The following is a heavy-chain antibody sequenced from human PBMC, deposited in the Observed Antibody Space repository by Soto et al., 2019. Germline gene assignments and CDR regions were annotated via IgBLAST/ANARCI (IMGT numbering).Heavy chain of an antibody. D-gene: IGHD3-10*01. J-gene: IGHJ6*03. V-gene: IGHV4-59*08. CDR1: GGSISSYY. CDR2: IYYSRSS. CDR3: ARTYYYGSESRSYYYYEDV. Sequence: SETLSLTCTVSGGSISSYYWSWIRQPPGKGLEWIGYIYYSRSSYYYPSSESRVTISIDKSKNQISLKMSSVTAADTAVYYCARTYYYGSESRSYYYYEDVWGKGTTVTVSS.